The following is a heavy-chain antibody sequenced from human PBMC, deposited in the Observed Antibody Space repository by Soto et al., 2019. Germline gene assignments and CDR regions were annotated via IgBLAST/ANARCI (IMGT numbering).Heavy chain of an antibody. CDR3: AKFACWTGGTCSVYFDY. D-gene: IGHD2-15*01. Sequence: ASVKVSCKASGYTFTSYGISWVRQAPGQGLEWMGWISAYNGNTNYAQKLQGRVTMTTDTSTSTAYMELRSLRSDDTAVYYCAKFACWTGGTCSVYFDYWGQGTQVTVSS. V-gene: IGHV1-18*01. CDR1: GYTFTSYG. CDR2: ISAYNGNT. J-gene: IGHJ4*02.